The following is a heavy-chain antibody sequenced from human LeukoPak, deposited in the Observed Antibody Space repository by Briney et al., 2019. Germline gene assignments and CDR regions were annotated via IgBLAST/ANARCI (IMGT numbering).Heavy chain of an antibody. J-gene: IGHJ3*02. CDR3: ARDWPCSSTSCGGAHDAFDI. Sequence: GGSLRLSCAASGFTFSSYGMHWVRQAPGKGLEWVAVIWYDGSNKYYAGSVKGRFTISRDNSKNTLYLQMNSLRAEDTAVYYCARDWPCSSTSCGGAHDAFDIWGQGTMVTVSS. V-gene: IGHV3-33*01. D-gene: IGHD2-2*01. CDR2: IWYDGSNK. CDR1: GFTFSSYG.